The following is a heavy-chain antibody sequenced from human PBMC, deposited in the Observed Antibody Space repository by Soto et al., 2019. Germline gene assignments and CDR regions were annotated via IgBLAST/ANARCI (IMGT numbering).Heavy chain of an antibody. CDR2: IYPGDSDT. D-gene: IGHD6-19*01. CDR3: ARHSSNFRYYYYAMDV. J-gene: IGHJ6*02. Sequence: EVQLVQSGAEVKKPGESLKISCKGSGYTFTDYWIGWVRQLAGKGLEWMGIIYPGDSDTRYSPSFQGHVTITVDKSTNTAYLQWNTLRASDTAMYYCARHSSNFRYYYYAMDVGGQGTTVTVSS. V-gene: IGHV5-51*01. CDR1: GYTFTDYW.